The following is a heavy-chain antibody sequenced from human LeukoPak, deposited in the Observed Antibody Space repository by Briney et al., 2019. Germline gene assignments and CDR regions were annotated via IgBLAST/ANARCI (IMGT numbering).Heavy chain of an antibody. CDR2: IYYSGST. V-gene: IGHV4-39*07. CDR3: ARDYTRWAVRGVPDY. Sequence: PSETLSLTCTVSGGSISSSSYYWGCIRQPPGKGLECIGSIYYSGSTYYNPSLKSRVTISVDTSKNQFSLKLSSVTAADTAVYYCARDYTRWAVRGVPDYWGQGTLVTVSS. J-gene: IGHJ4*02. D-gene: IGHD3-10*01. CDR1: GGSISSSSYY.